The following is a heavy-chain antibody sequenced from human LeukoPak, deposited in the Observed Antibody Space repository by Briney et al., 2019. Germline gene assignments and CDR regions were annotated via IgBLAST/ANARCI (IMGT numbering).Heavy chain of an antibody. CDR1: GGSISSYY. D-gene: IGHD3-3*01. CDR2: IYCSGST. Sequence: PSETLSLTCTVSGGSISSYYWSWIRQPPGKGLEWIGYIYCSGSTNYNPSLKSRVTISVDTSKNQFSLKLSSVTAADTAVYYCARERYYTSASYDWSDPWGQGTLVTVSS. V-gene: IGHV4-59*01. CDR3: ARERYYTSASYDWSDP. J-gene: IGHJ5*02.